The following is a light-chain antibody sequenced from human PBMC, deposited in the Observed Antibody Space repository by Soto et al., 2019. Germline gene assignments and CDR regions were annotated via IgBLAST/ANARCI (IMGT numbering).Light chain of an antibody. CDR3: SSYGGSNNFVL. Sequence: QSVLTQPPSASGSPGQSVTISCTGTSSDVGGYKYVSWYQQHPGKAPKLMIFEVTKRPSGVPDRFSGSKSGNTASLTVSGLQAEDEDDYYCSSYGGSNNFVLFGGGTKLTVL. CDR1: SSDVGGYKY. V-gene: IGLV2-8*01. CDR2: EVT. J-gene: IGLJ2*01.